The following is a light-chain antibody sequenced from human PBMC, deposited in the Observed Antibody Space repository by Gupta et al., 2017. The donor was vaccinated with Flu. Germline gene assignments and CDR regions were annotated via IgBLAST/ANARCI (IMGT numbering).Light chain of an antibody. CDR2: EDN. CDR1: SGSIASNY. V-gene: IGLV6-57*03. CDR3: QSSDRSNHEWV. Sequence: NFMLTQPHSVSYSPGKTVTISCTRRSGSIASNYVQWYQQRPGRAPTTVSDEDNQRPSGVPDRFSGSFDTSSNYASRIIYRLKTEDEADDYCQSSDRSNHEWVFGGGTKLTVL. J-gene: IGLJ3*02.